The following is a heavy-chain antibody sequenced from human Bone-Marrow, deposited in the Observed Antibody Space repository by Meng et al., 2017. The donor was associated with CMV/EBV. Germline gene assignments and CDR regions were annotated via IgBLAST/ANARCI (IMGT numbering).Heavy chain of an antibody. CDR3: ARGISRSRAQWDIVATRVDP. CDR2: IYYSGST. V-gene: IGHV4-39*07. CDR1: GGSISSSSYY. D-gene: IGHD5-12*01. Sequence: SETLSLTCTVSGGSISSSSYYCGWIRQPPGKGLEWIGSIYYSGSTYYNPSLKSRVTISVDTSKNQFSLKLSSVPAAATAVYYCARGISRSRAQWDIVATRVDPWGQGTLVTVSS. J-gene: IGHJ5*02.